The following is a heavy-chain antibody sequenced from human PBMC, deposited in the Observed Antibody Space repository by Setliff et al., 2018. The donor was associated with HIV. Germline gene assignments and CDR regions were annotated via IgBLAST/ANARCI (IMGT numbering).Heavy chain of an antibody. V-gene: IGHV3-21*01. CDR1: GFTFSNYN. J-gene: IGHJ4*02. D-gene: IGHD3-22*01. Sequence: GGSLRLSCAASGFTFSNYNMNWVRQAPGKGLEWVPSISYDSRFIYHADSMKGRFTISRDNAKKLVYLQMNSLRAEDTAIYYCARDRASSGYYARFDHWGQGTLVTVSS. CDR2: ISYDSRFI. CDR3: ARDRASSGYYARFDH.